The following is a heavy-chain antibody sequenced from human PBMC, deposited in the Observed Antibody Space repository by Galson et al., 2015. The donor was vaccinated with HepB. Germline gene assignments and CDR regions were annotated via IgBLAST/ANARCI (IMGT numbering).Heavy chain of an antibody. J-gene: IGHJ4*02. CDR2: IEQDGSEK. Sequence: SLRLSCAASGFSFSNYWMSWVRQAPGKGLEWVANIEQDGSEKYYVDSVKGRFTISRDNAKNSLYLQMNSLRAEDTAVYYCARDRCTSTSCFFDYWGQGTLVTVSS. CDR1: GFSFSNYW. D-gene: IGHD2-2*01. CDR3: ARDRCTSTSCFFDY. V-gene: IGHV3-7*03.